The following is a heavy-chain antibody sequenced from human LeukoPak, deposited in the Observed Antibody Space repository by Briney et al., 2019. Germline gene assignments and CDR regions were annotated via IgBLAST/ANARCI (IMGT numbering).Heavy chain of an antibody. CDR3: ARVEMATFDY. CDR1: GGSISSGDYY. J-gene: IGHJ4*02. D-gene: IGHD5-24*01. V-gene: IGHV4-30-4*08. Sequence: SETLSLTCTVSGGSISSGDYYWSWIRQPPGKGLEWIGYIYYSGRTYYNPSLKSRVTISVDTSKNQFSLKLSSVTAADTAVYYCARVEMATFDYWGQGTLVTVSS. CDR2: IYYSGRT.